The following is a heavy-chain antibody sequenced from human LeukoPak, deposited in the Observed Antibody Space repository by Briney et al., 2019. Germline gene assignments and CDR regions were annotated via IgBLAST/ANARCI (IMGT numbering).Heavy chain of an antibody. J-gene: IGHJ3*02. CDR1: GGSISSSSYY. D-gene: IGHD3-10*02. CDR3: ARQSYVSAFDI. V-gene: IGHV4-39*01. CDR2: IYYSGST. Sequence: SETLPLTCTVSGGSISSSSYYWGWIRQPPGKGLEWIGSIYYSGSTYYNPSLKSRVTISVDTSKNQFSLKLSSVTAADTAVYYCARQSYVSAFDIWGQGTMVTVSS.